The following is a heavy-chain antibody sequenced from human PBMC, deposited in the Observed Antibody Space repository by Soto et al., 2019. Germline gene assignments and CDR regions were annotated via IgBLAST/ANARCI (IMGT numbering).Heavy chain of an antibody. CDR3: ARVSGYSLPDY. J-gene: IGHJ4*02. CDR1: GYTFTNYA. CDR2: INAGNGNT. V-gene: IGHV1-3*05. Sequence: QIQLVQSGAEEKKPEASVKVSCKASGYTFTNYATHWVRQAPGQRHEWMGWINAGNGNTKYSQKFQGRVTITRDTSASTAYMELSSLRSEDTAVYYCARVSGYSLPDYWGQGTLVTVSS. D-gene: IGHD5-12*01.